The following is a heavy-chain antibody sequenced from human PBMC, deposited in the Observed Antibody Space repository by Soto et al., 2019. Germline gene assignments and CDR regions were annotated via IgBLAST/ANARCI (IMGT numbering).Heavy chain of an antibody. D-gene: IGHD6-25*01. J-gene: IGHJ2*01. CDR1: GFTFSIYP. CDR2: IGTTGGDT. CDR3: AKSRVDSGRGYFDL. Sequence: EVQLLESGGGLVQPGGSLRLSCAASGFTFSIYPMSWDRQTPEKGLEWVSTIGTTGGDTYYADSVRGRSTISRDDSKNTLYLQMSSLRAEESAVYYCAKSRVDSGRGYFDLWGRGTLVTVSS. V-gene: IGHV3-23*01.